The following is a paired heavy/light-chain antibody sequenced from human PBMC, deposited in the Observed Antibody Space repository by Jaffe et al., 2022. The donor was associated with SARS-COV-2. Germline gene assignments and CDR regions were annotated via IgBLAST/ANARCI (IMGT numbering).Light chain of an antibody. CDR2: WAS. J-gene: IGKJ2*01. CDR1: QSILNRSNNKNY. CDR3: QQYYDPPYT. V-gene: IGKV4-1*01. Sequence: DVVMTQSPDSLAVSLGERATINCKSSQSILNRSNNKNYLAWYQQKPGQPPKLLIYWASTRESGVPDRFSGSGSGTDFTLAISSLQAEDVAVYYCQQYYDPPYTFGQGTKLEIK.
Heavy chain of an antibody. D-gene: IGHD3-16*01. Sequence: QVQLQESGPGLVKPSQTLSLTCTVSGGSISSGGYYWSWIRQHPGKGLEWTGNIYYSGSTRYNPSLKSRVTISIDTSKNQFSLRLNSVTAADTAVYYCARSPFDSQGWGFFDYWGQGILVTVSS. CDR1: GGSISSGGYY. CDR3: ARSPFDSQGWGFFDY. CDR2: IYYSGST. V-gene: IGHV4-31*03. J-gene: IGHJ4*02.